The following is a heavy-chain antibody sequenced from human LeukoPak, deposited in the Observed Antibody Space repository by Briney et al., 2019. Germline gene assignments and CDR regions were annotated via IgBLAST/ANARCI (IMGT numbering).Heavy chain of an antibody. D-gene: IGHD3-22*01. Sequence: ASVKVSCKASGYTFTSYYMHWVRQAPGQGLEWIGIINPSGGSTSYAQKFQGRVTMTRDTSTSTVYMELSSLRSEDTAVYYCARDLTTMIVGTRKQGFQRRSFDYWGQGTLVTVSS. CDR1: GYTFTSYY. CDR3: ARDLTTMIVGTRKQGFQRRSFDY. V-gene: IGHV1-46*01. J-gene: IGHJ4*02. CDR2: INPSGGST.